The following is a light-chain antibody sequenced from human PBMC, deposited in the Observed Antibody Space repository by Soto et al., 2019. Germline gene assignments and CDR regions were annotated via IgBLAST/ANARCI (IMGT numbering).Light chain of an antibody. Sequence: QSVLTQPPSVSAGPGQKVTISCSGSSSNIGTYYVSWYQHVPGTAPKLLIYDNNERPSGIPDRFSGSKSGTSATLGITGLQTEDEADYHCGTWDSSLSAVVFGGGTKVTVL. CDR2: DNN. CDR3: GTWDSSLSAVV. CDR1: SSNIGTYY. J-gene: IGLJ2*01. V-gene: IGLV1-51*01.